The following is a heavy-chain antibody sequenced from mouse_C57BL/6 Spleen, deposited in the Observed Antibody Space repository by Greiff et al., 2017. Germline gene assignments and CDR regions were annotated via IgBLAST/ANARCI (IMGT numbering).Heavy chain of an antibody. CDR2: IDPSDSYT. V-gene: IGHV1-50*01. D-gene: IGHD1-3*01. CDR3: ARGVDGGDFDY. J-gene: IGHJ2*01. CDR1: GYTFTSYW. Sequence: QVQLQQPGAELVKPGASVKLSCKASGYTFTSYWMQWVKQRPGQGLEWIGEIDPSDSYTNYNQKCKCTATLTVDTSSSTAYMQLSSLTSEDSAVYYCARGVDGGDFDYWGQGTTLTVSS.